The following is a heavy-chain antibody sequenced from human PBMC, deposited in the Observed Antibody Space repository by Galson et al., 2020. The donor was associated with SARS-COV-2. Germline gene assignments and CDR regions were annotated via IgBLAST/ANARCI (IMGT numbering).Heavy chain of an antibody. Sequence: SETLSLTCTVSSGSINNNNYYWGWIRQPPGKGLEWIGSIYNTGSTYYNPSLKSRVTISIDTSKNQFSLKLSSVTAADTAVYYCARRGAVAAPNYYFDYWAQGTLVTVSS. CDR2: IYNTGST. V-gene: IGHV4-39*01. D-gene: IGHD6-19*01. CDR1: SGSINNNNYY. J-gene: IGHJ4*02. CDR3: ARRGAVAAPNYYFDY.